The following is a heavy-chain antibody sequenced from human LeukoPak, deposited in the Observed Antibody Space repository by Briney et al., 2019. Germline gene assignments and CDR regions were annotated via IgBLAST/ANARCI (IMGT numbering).Heavy chain of an antibody. J-gene: IGHJ5*02. D-gene: IGHD2-2*01. V-gene: IGHV4-59*01. CDR3: ARVAYGSSWFDP. Sequence: SETLSLTCTVSGDSISDDYWSWIRQPPGKGLEWIGYIYYSGRTTYNPSLKSRVTISIDTSKSQFPLTLTSVTAADTAVYYCARVAYGSSWFDPWGQGTLVIISS. CDR1: GDSISDDY. CDR2: IYYSGRT.